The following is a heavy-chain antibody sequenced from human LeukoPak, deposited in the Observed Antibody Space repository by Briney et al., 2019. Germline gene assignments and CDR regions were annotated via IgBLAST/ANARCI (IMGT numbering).Heavy chain of an antibody. V-gene: IGHV3-21*01. CDR1: GFTFSDYS. J-gene: IGHJ3*02. D-gene: IGHD1-20*01. Sequence: GGSLRLSCAASGFTFSDYSMNWGRQAPGKGLEWVSCISSRSLYIYHSDSVKGRFTISRDNAKNSVYLQMNSLRAVDTAVYFCARNTSSEISGNFDIWGQGTVVTGSS. CDR2: ISSRSLYI. CDR3: ARNTSSEISGNFDI.